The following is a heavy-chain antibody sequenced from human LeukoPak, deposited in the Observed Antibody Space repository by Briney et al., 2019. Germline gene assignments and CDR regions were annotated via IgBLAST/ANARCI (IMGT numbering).Heavy chain of an antibody. CDR3: TRPYCSSTSCYPRYWYFDL. CDR2: IRSKAYGGTT. J-gene: IGHJ2*01. Sequence: GRSLRLSCTASGFTFGDYAMSWVRQAPGKGLEWVGFIRSKAYGGTTEYAASVKGRFTISRDDSKSIAYLQMNSLKTEDTAGYYCTRPYCSSTSCYPRYWYFDLWGRGTLVTVSS. V-gene: IGHV3-49*04. CDR1: GFTFGDYA. D-gene: IGHD2-2*01.